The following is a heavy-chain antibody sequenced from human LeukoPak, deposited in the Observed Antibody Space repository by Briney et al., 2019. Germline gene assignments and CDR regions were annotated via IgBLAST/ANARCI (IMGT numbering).Heavy chain of an antibody. CDR1: EYTFGGYF. Sequence: ASVKVSCKASEYTFGGYFIHWVRQAPGQGLEWMEWINPLSGETNYTQKFEARVTMTRDTSITTAYMELTSLRFDDTAIYYCARIASDWGSKYWYFDLWGRGTLVTVSS. CDR3: ARIASDWGSKYWYFDL. V-gene: IGHV1-2*02. J-gene: IGHJ2*01. D-gene: IGHD2-21*01. CDR2: INPLSGET.